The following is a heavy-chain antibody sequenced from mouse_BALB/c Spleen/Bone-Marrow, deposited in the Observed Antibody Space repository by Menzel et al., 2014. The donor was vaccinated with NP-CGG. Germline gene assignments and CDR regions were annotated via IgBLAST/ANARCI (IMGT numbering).Heavy chain of an antibody. CDR2: INPSIGYT. Sequence: QVQLQQSAAELARPGASVKLSCKASGYIFTSYTIQWIKQRPGQGPEWIGYINPSIGYTEYNQKFKDKTTLTADTSSSTTYMQLSSLTSEDSAVYYCAREGTYYAYFDYWGQGTTLTVSS. D-gene: IGHD2-10*01. CDR3: AREGTYYAYFDY. J-gene: IGHJ2*01. V-gene: IGHV1-4*02. CDR1: GYIFTSYT.